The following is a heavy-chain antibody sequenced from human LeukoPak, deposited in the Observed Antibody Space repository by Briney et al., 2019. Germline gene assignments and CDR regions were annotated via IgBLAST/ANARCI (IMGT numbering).Heavy chain of an antibody. J-gene: IGHJ6*04. CDR3: ARGPPSDGCMDV. Sequence: ASVKVSCKASGGTFSSYAISWVRQAPGQGLEWMGGIIPIFGTANYAQKFQGRVTITADKSTSTAYMELSSLRSEDTAVYYCARGPPSDGCMDVWGKGTTVTVSS. D-gene: IGHD2-2*03. CDR1: GGTFSSYA. V-gene: IGHV1-69*06. CDR2: IIPIFGTA.